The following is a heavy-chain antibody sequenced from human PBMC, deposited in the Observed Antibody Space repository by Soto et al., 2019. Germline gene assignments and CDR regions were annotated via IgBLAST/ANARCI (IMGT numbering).Heavy chain of an antibody. CDR2: ISYDGSNK. CDR1: GFTFSSYD. CDR3: AKKLGNYVYYGMDV. V-gene: IGHV3-30*18. D-gene: IGHD2-15*01. Sequence: PGGSLRLSCAASGFTFSSYDMHWVRQAPGKGLEWVAVISYDGSNKNYADSVKGRFTISRDNSKNTVYLQMNSLRAEDTAVYYCAKKLGNYVYYGMDVWGQGTTVTVSS. J-gene: IGHJ6*02.